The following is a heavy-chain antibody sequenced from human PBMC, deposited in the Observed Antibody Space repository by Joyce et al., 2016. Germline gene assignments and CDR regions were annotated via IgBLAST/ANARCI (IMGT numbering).Heavy chain of an antibody. CDR3: AKEATVTTSHYFDS. J-gene: IGHJ4*02. CDR2: RSSEGTVE. Sequence: QVQLVESGGGVVQPGRTLTLSCAASGFRFGSYGMHWVRQAPGGGLEWVAERSSEGTVEYYRDSVRGRFTISRDNARNTVYLRMSSLRADDTAVYFCAKEATVTTSHYFDSWGQGTLVTVSS. V-gene: IGHV3-30*18. CDR1: GFRFGSYG. D-gene: IGHD4-17*01.